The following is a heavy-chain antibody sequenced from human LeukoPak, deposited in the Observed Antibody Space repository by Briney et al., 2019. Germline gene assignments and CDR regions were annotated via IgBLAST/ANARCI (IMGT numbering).Heavy chain of an antibody. J-gene: IGHJ3*02. CDR3: ARDIPGIAAAGSYAFDI. D-gene: IGHD6-13*01. CDR2: IYYSGST. Sequence: PSETLSLTCTVSGGSIGSYYWSWIRQPPGKGLEWIGYIYYSGSTNYNPSLKSRVTISVDTSKNQFSLKLSSVTAADTAVYYCARDIPGIAAAGSYAFDIWGQGTMVTVSS. CDR1: GGSIGSYY. V-gene: IGHV4-59*12.